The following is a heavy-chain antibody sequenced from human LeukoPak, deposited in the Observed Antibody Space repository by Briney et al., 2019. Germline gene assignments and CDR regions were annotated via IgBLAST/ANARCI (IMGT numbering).Heavy chain of an antibody. J-gene: IGHJ4*02. CDR1: GYSFTSYW. CDR2: IYPGDSDT. V-gene: IGHV5-51*01. D-gene: IGHD6-6*01. Sequence: GESLKISCXGSGYSFTSYWIGWVREMTGKGLEWMGIIYPGDSDTRYSPSFQGQVTISADKSISTAYLQWSSLKASDTAMYYCARHIAARHGDYWGQGTLVTVSS. CDR3: ARHIAARHGDY.